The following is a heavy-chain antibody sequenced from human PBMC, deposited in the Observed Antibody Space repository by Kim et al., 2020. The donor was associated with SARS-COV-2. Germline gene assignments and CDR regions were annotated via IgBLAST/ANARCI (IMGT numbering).Heavy chain of an antibody. V-gene: IGHV7-4-1*02. D-gene: IGHD1-1*01. J-gene: IGHJ4*02. Sequence: YAQGFTGRFVFSLDTSVSTAYLQISSLKAEDTAVYYCAREGRPSSTDFDYWGQGTLVTVSS. CDR3: AREGRPSSTDFDY.